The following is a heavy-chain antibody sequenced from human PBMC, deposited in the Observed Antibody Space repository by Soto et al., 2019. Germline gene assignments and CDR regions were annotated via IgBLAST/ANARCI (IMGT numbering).Heavy chain of an antibody. CDR3: TRGPSPSRRYYESSGYFSSFDY. V-gene: IGHV4-59*01. CDR2: IYYNGNT. CDR1: GGSISGYY. D-gene: IGHD3-22*01. J-gene: IGHJ4*02. Sequence: SETLSLTCTVSGGSISGYYWSWIRQPPGKGLEWIGYIYYNGNTNYNPSLKSRVTISVDTSKNQFSLKLSSVTAADTAIYYCTRGPSPSRRYYESSGYFSSFDYWGQGILVTVS.